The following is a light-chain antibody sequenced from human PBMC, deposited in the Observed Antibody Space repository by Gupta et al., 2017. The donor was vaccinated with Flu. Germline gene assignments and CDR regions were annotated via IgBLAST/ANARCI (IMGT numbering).Light chain of an antibody. CDR2: AAS. J-gene: IGKJ5*01. V-gene: IGKV1-39*01. CDR3: QQNDSSPSIT. CDR1: QSISSY. Sequence: SSLSASVGDRVTITCRTSQSISSYLNWYQQKPGKAPKLLIYAASSLHSGVPSRFSGSGSGTDFTLTISSRQPEDFATYYCQQNDSSPSITFGQGTRLEIK.